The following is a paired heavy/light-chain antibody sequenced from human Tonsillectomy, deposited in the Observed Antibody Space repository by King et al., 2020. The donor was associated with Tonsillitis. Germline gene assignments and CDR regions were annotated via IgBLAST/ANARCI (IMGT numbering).Heavy chain of an antibody. CDR1: GGSIRSYY. CDR3: ARDGSPYGLLWHPFDY. J-gene: IGHJ4*02. Sequence: QVQLQESGPGLVKPSETLSLTCTVSGGSIRSYYWTWIRQPAGKGLEWIGRINTSGSTNYNPSLKSRVTMSVDTSKNQFSLKLSSVTAADTAVYYCARDGSPYGLLWHPFDYWGQGTLVTVSS. CDR2: INTSGST. D-gene: IGHD3-10*01. V-gene: IGHV4-4*07.
Light chain of an antibody. CDR2: YAS. CDR3: HQSSSLPWT. V-gene: IGKV6-21*02. Sequence: EIVLTQSPDFQSVTPKEKVTITCRASQSIGSGLHWFQQKPDQSPKLLIKYASQSISGVPSRFSGSGSGTDFTLTINSLEAEDGATYYCHQSSSLPWTFGQGTKVEIK. J-gene: IGKJ1*01. CDR1: QSIGSG.